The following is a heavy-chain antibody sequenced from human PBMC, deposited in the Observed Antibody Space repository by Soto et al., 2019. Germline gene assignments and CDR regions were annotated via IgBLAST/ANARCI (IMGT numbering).Heavy chain of an antibody. CDR1: GYSIRSGYF. Sequence: SETLSLTGAVSGYSIRSGYFWGWIRQPPGKGLEWIGSMYHSGITYYNLSLKSRVTISVDTSKNQLSLNLSSATAADTAVYYCARSMYSTSAQLYYGMDVWGQGTTVTVSS. CDR3: ARSMYSTSAQLYYGMDV. V-gene: IGHV4-38-2*01. CDR2: MYHSGIT. J-gene: IGHJ6*02. D-gene: IGHD6-6*01.